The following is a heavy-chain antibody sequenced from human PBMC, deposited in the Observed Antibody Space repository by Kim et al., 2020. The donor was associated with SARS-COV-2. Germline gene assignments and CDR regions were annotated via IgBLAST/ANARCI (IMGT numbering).Heavy chain of an antibody. V-gene: IGHV4-39*01. D-gene: IGHD3-3*01. CDR1: GGSISSSSYY. CDR3: AIVTIFGVESRD. CDR2: IYYSGST. Sequence: SETLSLTCTVSGGSISSSSYYWGWIRQPPGKGLEWIGSIYYSGSTYYNPSLKSRVTISVDTSKNQFSLKLSSVTAADTAVYYCAIVTIFGVESRDWGQGTLVTVSS. J-gene: IGHJ4*02.